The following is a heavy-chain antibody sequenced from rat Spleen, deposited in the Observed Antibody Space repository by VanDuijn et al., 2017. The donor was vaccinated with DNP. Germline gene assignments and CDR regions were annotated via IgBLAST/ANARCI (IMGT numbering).Heavy chain of an antibody. V-gene: IGHV5-29*01. Sequence: EVLLVESDGGLVQPGRSLKLSCAVSGFTFNDYYMAWVRQAPAKGLEWVATISYNGGTPYYRDSVKGRFTSSRDNAKSTLYLQMDSLRSEDTATYYCARELHPRDYFDYWGQGVMVTVSP. CDR2: ISYNGGTP. D-gene: IGHD1-8*01. J-gene: IGHJ2*01. CDR1: GFTFNDYY. CDR3: ARELHPRDYFDY.